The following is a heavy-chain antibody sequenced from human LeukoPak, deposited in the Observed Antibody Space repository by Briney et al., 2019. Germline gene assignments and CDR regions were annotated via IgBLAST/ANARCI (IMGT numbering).Heavy chain of an antibody. CDR2: ISAYNGNT. Sequence: ASVKVSCKASGYTFTSYGISWVRRAPGQGLEWMGWISAYNGNTNYAQKLQGRVTMTTDTSTSTAYMELRSLRSDDAAVYYCARVGLASYSSSWYGSSWCDPWGQGTLVTVSS. V-gene: IGHV1-18*01. J-gene: IGHJ5*02. CDR3: ARVGLASYSSSWYGSSWCDP. CDR1: GYTFTSYG. D-gene: IGHD6-13*01.